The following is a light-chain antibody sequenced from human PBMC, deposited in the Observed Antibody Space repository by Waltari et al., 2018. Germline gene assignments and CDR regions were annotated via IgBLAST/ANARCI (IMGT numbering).Light chain of an antibody. CDR1: SSDVGGYNY. CDR2: DVS. V-gene: IGLV2-14*01. J-gene: IGLJ2*01. CDR3: SSYTSSSTLV. Sequence: QSALTPPAPVSGSPGQSITISCTGTSSDVGGYNYVPWYQQHPGKAPKLMIYDVSKRPSGVSNRFSGSKSGNTASLTISGLQAEDEADYYCSSYTSSSTLVFGGGTKLTVL.